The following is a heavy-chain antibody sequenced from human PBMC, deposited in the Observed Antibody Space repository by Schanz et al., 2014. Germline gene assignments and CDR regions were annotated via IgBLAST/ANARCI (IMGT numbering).Heavy chain of an antibody. D-gene: IGHD6-19*01. J-gene: IGHJ6*03. V-gene: IGHV1-18*01. CDR1: GYTFSDYG. CDR3: ARLGTGMAVAGSVIDSYYYYMDV. Sequence: QVQLVQSGDEVKKPGASVKVSCKTSGYTFSDYGITWVRQAPGQGLEWVGWISPYTGNTHYFDKMEGRVTMTTDTSTSTAYMELRSLRSEDTAVYYCARLGTGMAVAGSVIDSYYYYMDVWGEGTTVTVSS. CDR2: ISPYTGNT.